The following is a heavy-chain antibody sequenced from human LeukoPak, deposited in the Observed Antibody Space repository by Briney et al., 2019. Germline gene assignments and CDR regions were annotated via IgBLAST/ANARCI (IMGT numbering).Heavy chain of an antibody. CDR1: GVSFNDYY. J-gene: IGHJ4*02. V-gene: IGHV4-34*01. D-gene: IGHD6-19*01. CDR3: ASNSGWSHSKTFDY. Sequence: SETLSLTCAVSGVSFNDYYWSWVRQTPGKGLEWIGEINHSGYTNDSPSLKSRVTISIDTSRKQFSLNLSSVTAADTAVYYCASNSGWSHSKTFDYWGQGTLVTVSS. CDR2: INHSGYT.